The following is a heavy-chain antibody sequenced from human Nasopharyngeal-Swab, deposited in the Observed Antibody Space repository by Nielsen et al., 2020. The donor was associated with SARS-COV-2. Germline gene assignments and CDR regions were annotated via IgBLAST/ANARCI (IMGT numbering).Heavy chain of an antibody. Sequence: GALRLSCAASGFTFNNYNFNWVRQAPGKGLEWVSSISSSSSYIYYADSVKGRFTISRDNAKNSLYLQMNSLRAEDTAVYYCARDGLDYDFWSAYFMDVWGQGTTVTISS. D-gene: IGHD3-3*01. CDR2: ISSSSSYI. CDR3: ARDGLDYDFWSAYFMDV. V-gene: IGHV3-21*01. CDR1: GFTFNNYN. J-gene: IGHJ6*02.